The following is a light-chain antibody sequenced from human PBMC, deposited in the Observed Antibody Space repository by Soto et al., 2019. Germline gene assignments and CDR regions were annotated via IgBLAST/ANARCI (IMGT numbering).Light chain of an antibody. CDR3: QQYYSTPWT. CDR2: KAS. J-gene: IGKJ1*01. Sequence: DIQMTQSPSTLSASVGDRVIITCRASQSISDYLAWYQQKPGKAPKLLIYKASTLKSGVPSRFSGSGSGTDFTLTISSPQAEDVAVYYCQQYYSTPWTFGQGTKVDIK. CDR1: QSISDY. V-gene: IGKV1-5*03.